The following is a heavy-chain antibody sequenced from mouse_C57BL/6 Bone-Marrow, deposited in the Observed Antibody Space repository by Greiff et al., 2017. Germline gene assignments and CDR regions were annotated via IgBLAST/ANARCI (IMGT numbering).Heavy chain of an antibody. CDR2: ILPGSGST. D-gene: IGHD4-1*01. CDR3: ALLGRVYAMDY. CDR1: GYTFTGYW. V-gene: IGHV1-9*01. J-gene: IGHJ4*01. Sequence: QVQLQQSGAELMQPGASVKLSCKATGYTFTGYWIEWVKQRPGHGLEWIGEILPGSGSTNYNEKFKGKATFTADTSSNTAYMQLGSLTTEDSAIYYCALLGRVYAMDYWGQGTSVTVSS.